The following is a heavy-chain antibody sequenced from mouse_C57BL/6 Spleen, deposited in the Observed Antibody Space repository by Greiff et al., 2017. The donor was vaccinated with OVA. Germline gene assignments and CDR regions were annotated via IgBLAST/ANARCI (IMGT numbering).Heavy chain of an antibody. J-gene: IGHJ2*01. CDR1: GFTFSDYG. Sequence: EVKVVESGGGLVKPGGSLKLSCAASGFTFSDYGMHWVRQAPEKGLEWVAYISSGSSTIYYADTVKGRFTISRDNAKNTLFLQMTSLRSEDTAMYYCARQAVYYGSSLDYWGQGTTLTVSS. D-gene: IGHD1-1*01. V-gene: IGHV5-17*01. CDR2: ISSGSSTI. CDR3: ARQAVYYGSSLDY.